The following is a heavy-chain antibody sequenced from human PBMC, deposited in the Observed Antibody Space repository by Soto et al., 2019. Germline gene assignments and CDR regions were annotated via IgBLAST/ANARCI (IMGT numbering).Heavy chain of an antibody. J-gene: IGHJ5*02. CDR1: GGTFGNTA. Sequence: QVQLVQSGAEVKKPGSSVNVSCKTSGGTFGNTAVTWVRQAPGQGLEWMGGIVPMFGTATYAQKFQGRVTITADESTXPXXXEXXSLRSDDTAVYYCARDGDPGNACWRGPLGGGRFDPWGQGTLVTVSS. CDR2: IVPMFGTA. CDR3: ARDGDPGNACWRGPLGGGRFDP. V-gene: IGHV1-69*12. D-gene: IGHD3-3*01.